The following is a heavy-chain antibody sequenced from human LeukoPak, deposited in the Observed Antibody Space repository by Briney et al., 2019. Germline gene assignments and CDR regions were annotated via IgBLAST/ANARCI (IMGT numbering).Heavy chain of an antibody. CDR1: GFIFCNYG. CDR2: IWYDGSKK. J-gene: IGHJ4*02. Sequence: GGSLRLSCAASGFIFCNYGMQWVRQAPGKGLEWVAVIWYDGSKKYYVDSVKGRFTISRDDSKNTLYLQMNSLGAEDTAVYYCARDILNGYLGNWGQGTLVTVSS. D-gene: IGHD3-9*01. CDR3: ARDILNGYLGN. V-gene: IGHV3-33*01.